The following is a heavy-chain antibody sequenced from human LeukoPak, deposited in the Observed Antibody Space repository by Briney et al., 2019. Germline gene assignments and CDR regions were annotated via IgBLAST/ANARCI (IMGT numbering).Heavy chain of an antibody. D-gene: IGHD2-15*01. CDR3: ARDGVDYCSGGSCYGY. CDR1: GFTFSSYA. V-gene: IGHV3-21*05. Sequence: GGSLRLSCAASGFTFSSYAMHWVRQAPGKGLEWVSYISSSSSYTNYADSVKGRFTISRDNAKNSLYLQMNSLRAEDTAVYYCARDGVDYCSGGSCYGYWGQGTLVTVSS. CDR2: ISSSSSYT. J-gene: IGHJ4*02.